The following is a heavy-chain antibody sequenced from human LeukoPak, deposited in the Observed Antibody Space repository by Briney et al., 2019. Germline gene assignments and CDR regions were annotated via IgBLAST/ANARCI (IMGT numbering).Heavy chain of an antibody. CDR2: VNPNSGNT. CDR1: GYTFTSYD. V-gene: IGHV1-8*01. D-gene: IGHD3-3*01. CDR3: ARNAGRNPSYYDFWSGTYYYYGMDV. J-gene: IGHJ6*02. Sequence: ASVKVSCKASGYTFTSYDINWVRQATGQGLEWMGWVNPNSGNTGYAQKFQGRVTMTRNTSISTAYMELSSLRSEDTAVYYCARNAGRNPSYYDFWSGTYYYYGMDVWGQGTTVTVSS.